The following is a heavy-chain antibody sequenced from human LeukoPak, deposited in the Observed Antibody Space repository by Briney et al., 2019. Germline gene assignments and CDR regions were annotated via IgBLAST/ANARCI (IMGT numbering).Heavy chain of an antibody. CDR2: IYTSGST. CDR1: GGSISSYY. Sequence: PSETLSLTCTVSGGSISSYYWSWIRQPAGKGLEWIGRIYTSGSTNYNPSLKSRVTISVDTSKNQFSLKLSSVTAADTAVYYCARSIAAAGTINYYYMDVWGKGTTVTISS. V-gene: IGHV4-4*07. D-gene: IGHD6-13*01. CDR3: ARSIAAAGTINYYYMDV. J-gene: IGHJ6*03.